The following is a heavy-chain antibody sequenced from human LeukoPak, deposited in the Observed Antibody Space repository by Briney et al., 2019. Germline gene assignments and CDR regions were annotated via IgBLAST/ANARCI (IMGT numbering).Heavy chain of an antibody. CDR1: GDSFSTSY. J-gene: IGHJ4*02. V-gene: IGHV4-4*07. CDR2: IYTSGST. CDR3: ARDLGYDSSGYHY. D-gene: IGHD3-22*01. Sequence: SETLSLTCAVSGDSFSTSYWTWTRRPAGKGLEWIGRIYTSGSTNYNPSLKSRVTMSIDTSKKQFSLKLSSVTAADTAVYYCARDLGYDSSGYHYWGQGTLVTVSS.